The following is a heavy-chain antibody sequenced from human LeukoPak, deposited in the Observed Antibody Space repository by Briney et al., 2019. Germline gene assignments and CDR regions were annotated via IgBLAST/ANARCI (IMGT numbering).Heavy chain of an antibody. J-gene: IGHJ6*03. CDR3: ARDSRILWGSGMDV. Sequence: PGGSLRLSCAASGFTFSSYSMNWVRQAPGKGLEWVSSISSSSSYIYYADSAKGRFTISRDNAKNSLYLQMNSLRAEDTAVYYCARDSRILWGSGMDVWGKGTTVTVSS. V-gene: IGHV3-21*01. D-gene: IGHD3-10*01. CDR2: ISSSSSYI. CDR1: GFTFSSYS.